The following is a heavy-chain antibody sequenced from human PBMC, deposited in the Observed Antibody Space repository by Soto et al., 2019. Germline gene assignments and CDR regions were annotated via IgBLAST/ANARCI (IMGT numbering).Heavy chain of an antibody. CDR2: ISRNVGST. CDR3: ARTYDYSNFYYYYGMDV. V-gene: IGHV3-64*01. CDR1: GFTFSSYA. D-gene: IGHD4-4*01. Sequence: GGSLRLSCADSGFTFSSYAMHWVRQAPGKGLEYVSAISRNVGSTYYANSVKGRFTISRDNSKNTLYLQMGSLIAEVMAVYYCARTYDYSNFYYYYGMDVWGQGTTVTVSS. J-gene: IGHJ6*02.